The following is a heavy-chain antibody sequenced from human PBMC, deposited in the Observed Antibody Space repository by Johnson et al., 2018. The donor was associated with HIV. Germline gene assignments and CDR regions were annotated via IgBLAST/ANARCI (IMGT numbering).Heavy chain of an antibody. J-gene: IGHJ3*02. CDR3: AKSPMVRGSEEAFDI. CDR2: ISYDGSNT. Sequence: VQLVESGGGVVQPGRSLRLSCAASEFTLSNYGIHWVRQAPGKGLEWLSLISYDGSNTYYADSVKGRFTISRDNSKTTLYLQMNSLRAEDTAVYYCAKSPMVRGSEEAFDIWGQGTMVTVSS. CDR1: EFTLSNYG. V-gene: IGHV3-30*18. D-gene: IGHD3-10*01.